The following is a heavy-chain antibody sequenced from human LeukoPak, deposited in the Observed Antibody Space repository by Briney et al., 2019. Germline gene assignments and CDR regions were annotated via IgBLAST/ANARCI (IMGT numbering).Heavy chain of an antibody. V-gene: IGHV3-11*04. D-gene: IGHD1-14*01. CDR1: GFTFSNYY. CDR2: ISNSATII. CDR3: AKSPRNLFDY. J-gene: IGHJ4*02. Sequence: GGSLRLSCAASGFTFSNYYMSWIRQAPGKGLEWISYISNSATIIHYADSVKGRFTISRDNAKHSLFLQMNSLRAEDTAVYYCAKSPRNLFDYWGQGTLVTVSS.